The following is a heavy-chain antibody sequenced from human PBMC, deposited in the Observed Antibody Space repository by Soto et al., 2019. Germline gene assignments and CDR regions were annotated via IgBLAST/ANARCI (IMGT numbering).Heavy chain of an antibody. V-gene: IGHV4-30-4*01. CDR2: ISYIGRN. Sequence: SETLSLTCTVSGGSISNNEYYWSWIRQPPGKGLEYIGYISYIGRNDNNPSLKSRVTLSLDTSKNQFSLRLSSVTAADTAVYYCAGDPDSHYNDSHASSYPRGQGTLVTVSS. D-gene: IGHD3-22*01. CDR1: GGSISNNEYY. J-gene: IGHJ5*02. CDR3: AGDPDSHYNDSHASSYP.